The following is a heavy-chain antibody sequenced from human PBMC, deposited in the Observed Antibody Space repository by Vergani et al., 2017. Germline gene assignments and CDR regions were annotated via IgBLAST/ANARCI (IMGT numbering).Heavy chain of an antibody. D-gene: IGHD6-19*01. J-gene: IGHJ4*02. CDR3: ARDTVTGSRYFDY. CDR2: IRYDGSNT. Sequence: QVQLVESGGGVVQPGESLRLSCGASGFTFSNYGMHWVRQAPGKGLEWVTFIRYDGSNTYYADSVKGRFTISRDNSKNTLFLQMNSLRPEDTAVYYCARDTVTGSRYFDYWGQGTFVTVCS. V-gene: IGHV3-30*02. CDR1: GFTFSNYG.